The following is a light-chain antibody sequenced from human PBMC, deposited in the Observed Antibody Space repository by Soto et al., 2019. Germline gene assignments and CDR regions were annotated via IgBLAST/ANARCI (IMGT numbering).Light chain of an antibody. CDR2: GAS. Sequence: EVLLTQSPGTLSLSPGDRATLACRASQIIGSTFLAWYQQKPGQAPRLLIYGASSRATGIADRFSGSGSGTDFTLTISRLEPEDFAVYYFQQYGDSVGTFGQGTRVEVK. J-gene: IGKJ1*01. CDR3: QQYGDSVGT. CDR1: QIIGSTF. V-gene: IGKV3-20*01.